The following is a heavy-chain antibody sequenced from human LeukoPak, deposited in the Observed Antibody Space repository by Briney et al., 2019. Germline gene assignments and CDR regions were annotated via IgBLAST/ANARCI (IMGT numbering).Heavy chain of an antibody. V-gene: IGHV3-30-3*01. CDR2: ISYDGSNK. Sequence: PGGSLRLSCAASGFTFSSYAMHWVRQAPGKGLEWVAVISYDGSNKYYADSVKGRFTISRDNSKNTLYLQMNSLRAEDTAVYYCARVSSRNDAFDIWGQGTMVTVSS. CDR1: GFTFSSYA. J-gene: IGHJ3*02. CDR3: ARVSSRNDAFDI.